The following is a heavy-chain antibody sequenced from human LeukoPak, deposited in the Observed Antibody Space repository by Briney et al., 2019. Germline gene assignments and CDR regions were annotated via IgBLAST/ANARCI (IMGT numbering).Heavy chain of an antibody. D-gene: IGHD2-2*01. CDR2: TYYRSTWYN. CDR1: GDSVSSNSVT. CDR3: ARRLTQYDCFDP. V-gene: IGHV6-1*01. J-gene: IGHJ5*02. Sequence: LSLPFALSGDSVSSNSVTRNRIRQSPSRGLEWLGRTYYRSTWYNDYAVSVRGRITVNPDTSKNQFSLHLNSVTPEDTAVYYCARRLTQYDCFDPWGQGILVTVSS.